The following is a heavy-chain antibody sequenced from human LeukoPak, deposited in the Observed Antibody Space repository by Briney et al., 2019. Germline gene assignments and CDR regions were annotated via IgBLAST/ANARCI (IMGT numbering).Heavy chain of an antibody. J-gene: IGHJ4*02. D-gene: IGHD3-9*01. CDR1: GFTFSRYG. CDR2: IWYDGSNK. CDR3: ARGSAYDILTGPPTDY. Sequence: GGSLRLSCAASGFTFSRYGMHWVPEAPGKGLEWVAVIWYDGSNKYDADSVKGRFTISRDNSKNTLYPQMNSLRAEDTAVYYCARGSAYDILTGPPTDYWGQGTLVTVSS. V-gene: IGHV3-33*01.